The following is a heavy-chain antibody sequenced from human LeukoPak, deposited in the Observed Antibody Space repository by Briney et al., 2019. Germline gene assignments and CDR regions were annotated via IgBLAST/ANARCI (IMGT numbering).Heavy chain of an antibody. CDR1: GGSISSSSYY. V-gene: IGHV4-39*07. CDR3: ARDNLQIAAAGRTFDY. J-gene: IGHJ4*02. CDR2: IYYSGST. Sequence: SETLSLTCTVSGGSISSSSYYWGWIRQPPGKGLEWIGSIYYSGSTYYNPSLKSRVTISVDTSKNQFSLKLSSVTAADTAVYYCARDNLQIAAAGRTFDYWGQGTLVTVSS. D-gene: IGHD6-13*01.